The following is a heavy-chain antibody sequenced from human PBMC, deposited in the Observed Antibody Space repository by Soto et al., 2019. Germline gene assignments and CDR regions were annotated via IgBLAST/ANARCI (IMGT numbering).Heavy chain of an antibody. CDR1: GGSFSGYY. Sequence: SETLSLTCAVYGGSFSGYYWSWIRQPPGKGLEWIGEINHSGSTNYNPSLKSRVTISVDTSKNQFSLKLSSVTAADTAVYYCARARRGVIFHYYGMDVWGQGTTVTVSS. CDR3: ARARRGVIFHYYGMDV. CDR2: INHSGST. J-gene: IGHJ6*02. V-gene: IGHV4-34*01. D-gene: IGHD3-10*01.